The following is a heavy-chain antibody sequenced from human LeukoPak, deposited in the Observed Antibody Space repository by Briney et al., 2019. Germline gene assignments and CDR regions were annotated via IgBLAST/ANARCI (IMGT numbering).Heavy chain of an antibody. CDR3: ARDLTMTVVAIGY. J-gene: IGHJ4*02. Sequence: EASLKVSCKASGYTFTSYAMNWVRQAPGQGLEWMGWINTNTGNPTYAQGFTGQFVFSLDTSVSTAYLQISSLKAEDTAVYYCARDLTMTVVAIGYWGQGTLVTVSS. CDR2: INTNTGNP. CDR1: GYTFTSYA. V-gene: IGHV7-4-1*02. D-gene: IGHD3-22*01.